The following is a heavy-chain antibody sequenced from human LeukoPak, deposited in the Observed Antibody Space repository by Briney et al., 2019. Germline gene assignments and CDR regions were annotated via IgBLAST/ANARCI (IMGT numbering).Heavy chain of an antibody. D-gene: IGHD6-19*01. CDR3: ARKQLDHSSGWYGKFDY. CDR2: INHSGST. CDR1: GGSFSGYC. J-gene: IGHJ4*02. Sequence: PSETLSLTCAVYGGSFSGYCWSWIRQPPGKGLEWIGEINHSGSTNYNPSLKSRVTISIDTSKSQFSLKLSSVTAADTAVYYCARKQLDHSSGWYGKFDYWGQGTLATVSS. V-gene: IGHV4-34*01.